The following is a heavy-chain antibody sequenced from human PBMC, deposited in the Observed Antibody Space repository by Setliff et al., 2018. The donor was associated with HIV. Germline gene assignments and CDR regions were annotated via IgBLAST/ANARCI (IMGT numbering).Heavy chain of an antibody. J-gene: IGHJ4*02. D-gene: IGHD5-12*01. CDR2: IGPFSGGT. CDR1: GYIFTNYY. CDR3: ARGEVAVDY. Sequence: ASVKVSCKASGYIFTNYYTHWVRQAPGQGLEWMGRIGPFSGGTHYAQKFQGRVTLTSDASISTAYMELSGLRSDDTAVYYCARGEVAVDYWGQGTLVTAPQ. V-gene: IGHV1-2*06.